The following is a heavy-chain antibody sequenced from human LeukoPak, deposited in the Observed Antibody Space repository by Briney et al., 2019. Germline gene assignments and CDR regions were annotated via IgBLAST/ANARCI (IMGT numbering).Heavy chain of an antibody. CDR3: ARDCGYQCLFDY. D-gene: IGHD5-12*01. Sequence: ATVKVSCKASGSTFTNYGISWVRQAPGQGLEWMGWISGYNGNTNYAQRFQGRVTMTTDTSTSTAHMELRRLRSDDTAVYYCARDCGYQCLFDYWGQGTLVTVSS. CDR2: ISGYNGNT. J-gene: IGHJ4*02. CDR1: GSTFTNYG. V-gene: IGHV1-18*01.